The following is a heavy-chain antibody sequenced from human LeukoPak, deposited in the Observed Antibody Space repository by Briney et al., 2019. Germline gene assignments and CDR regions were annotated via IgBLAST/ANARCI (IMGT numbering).Heavy chain of an antibody. CDR2: IKQDGSEK. Sequence: GGSLRLSCAASGFTFSSYWMSWVRQAPGKGLEWVANIKQDGSEKYYVDSVKGRFTISRDNAKNSLYLQMNSLRAEDTAVYYCARGLALYYDILTGYSLFDYWGQGTLVTVSS. CDR1: GFTFSSYW. V-gene: IGHV3-7*03. D-gene: IGHD3-9*01. CDR3: ARGLALYYDILTGYSLFDY. J-gene: IGHJ4*02.